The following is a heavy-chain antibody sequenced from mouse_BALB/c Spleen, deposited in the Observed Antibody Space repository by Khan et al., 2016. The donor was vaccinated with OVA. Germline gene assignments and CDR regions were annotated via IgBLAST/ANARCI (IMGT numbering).Heavy chain of an antibody. CDR1: GFTFSSYS. Sequence: EVQLVESGGDLVKPGGSLKLSCAASGFTFSSYSMSWVRQTPDKSLEWVATISSGGVYTSYPDSVKGRFTISRANARNTLYLQMSSLKSEDTAMYYCASHLTGSFAYWGQGTLVTVSA. CDR2: ISSGGVYT. V-gene: IGHV5-6*01. J-gene: IGHJ3*01. CDR3: ASHLTGSFAY. D-gene: IGHD4-1*01.